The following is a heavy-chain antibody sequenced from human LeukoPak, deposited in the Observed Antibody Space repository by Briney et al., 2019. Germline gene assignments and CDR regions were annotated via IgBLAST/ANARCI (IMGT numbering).Heavy chain of an antibody. CDR1: GVTFSTYA. Sequence: GGSLRLSCAASGVTFSTYAMNWVRQAPGKGLEWVSAISGSGSSTYYADSVKGRFTISRDNSKNTLYLQMNSLRAEDTAVYYCAKQTPPYGDYDYWGQGTLVTVSS. CDR3: AKQTPPYGDYDY. D-gene: IGHD4-17*01. CDR2: ISGSGSST. V-gene: IGHV3-23*01. J-gene: IGHJ4*02.